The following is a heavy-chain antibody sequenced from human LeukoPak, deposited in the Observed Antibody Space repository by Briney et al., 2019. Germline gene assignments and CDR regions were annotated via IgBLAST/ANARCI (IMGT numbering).Heavy chain of an antibody. CDR1: GGSISSGGYY. CDR3: ARESPGGTGTGSY. D-gene: IGHD1-7*01. Sequence: SETLSLTCTVSGGSISSGGYYWSWIRQPPGKGLEWIGYIHHSGSTYYNPSLKSRVTISVDRSKNQFSLKLSSVTAADTAVYYCARESPGGTGTGSYWGQGTLVTVSS. CDR2: IHHSGST. V-gene: IGHV4-30-2*01. J-gene: IGHJ4*02.